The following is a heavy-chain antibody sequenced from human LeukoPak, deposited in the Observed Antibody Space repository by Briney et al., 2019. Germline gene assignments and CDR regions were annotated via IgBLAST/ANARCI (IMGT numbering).Heavy chain of an antibody. V-gene: IGHV4-59*01. CDR3: ARAQFYYYGMDV. CDR1: GGSISSYY. Sequence: SETLSLTCTVSGGSISSYYWSWIRQPPGKGLEWIGYIYYSGSTNYNPSLKSRVTISVDTSKNQFSLKLSSVTAADTAAYYCARAQFYYYGMDVWGQGTTVTVSS. D-gene: IGHD5-24*01. J-gene: IGHJ6*02. CDR2: IYYSGST.